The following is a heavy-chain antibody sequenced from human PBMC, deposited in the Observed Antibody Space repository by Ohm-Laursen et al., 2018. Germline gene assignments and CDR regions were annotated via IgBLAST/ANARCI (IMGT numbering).Heavy chain of an antibody. J-gene: IGHJ4*02. CDR3: VRDVRGYTYYFDS. CDR1: GFTFSSYG. CDR2: ISSSSTI. D-gene: IGHD3-22*01. Sequence: SLRLSCAASGFTFSSYGMNWVRQAPGKGLEWVSYISSSSTIYSADSVKGRFTISRDNGKNSLYLQMDSLRAEDTAVYYCVRDVRGYTYYFDSWGQGTLVTVSS. V-gene: IGHV3-48*01.